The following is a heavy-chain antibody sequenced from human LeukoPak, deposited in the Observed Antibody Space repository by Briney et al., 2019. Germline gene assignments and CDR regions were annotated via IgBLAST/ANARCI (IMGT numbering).Heavy chain of an antibody. Sequence: ASVKVSCKASGYTFTSYGISWVRQAPGQGLEWMGWISAYNGNTNYAQKLQGRVTMTTDTSTSTAYMELRSLRSDDTAVYYCARLMVRGVIITREGYWGQGTLVTVSS. J-gene: IGHJ4*02. V-gene: IGHV1-18*01. CDR2: ISAYNGNT. D-gene: IGHD3-10*01. CDR3: ARLMVRGVIITREGY. CDR1: GYTFTSYG.